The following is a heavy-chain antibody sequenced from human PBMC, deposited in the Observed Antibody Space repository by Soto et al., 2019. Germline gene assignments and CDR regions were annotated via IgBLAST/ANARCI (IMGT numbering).Heavy chain of an antibody. CDR2: ISNDGNHK. D-gene: IGHD2-8*01. Sequence: QVQLVESGGGVVQPGRSLRLSCAVSGFTFRIYAMHWVRQAPGKGLEWVAVISNDGNHKYYADSVKGRFTISRDSSKNTLYLQMNSLSTEDTAVYYCARDLILGYCTKGICNIFDYWGQGTPVTVSS. CDR1: GFTFRIYA. J-gene: IGHJ4*02. CDR3: ARDLILGYCTKGICNIFDY. V-gene: IGHV3-30-3*01.